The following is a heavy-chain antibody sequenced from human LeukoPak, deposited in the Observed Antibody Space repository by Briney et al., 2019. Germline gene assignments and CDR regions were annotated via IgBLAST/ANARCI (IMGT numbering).Heavy chain of an antibody. V-gene: IGHV3-33*01. J-gene: IGHJ6*02. CDR2: IWYDGSNK. CDR1: GFTFSSYG. D-gene: IGHD2-2*01. Sequence: GGSLGLSCAASGFTFSSYGMHWVRQAPGKGLEWVAVIWYDGSNKYYADSVKGRFTISRDNSKNTLYLQMNSLRAEDTAVYYCARDFAYCSSTSCYSFGMDVWGQGTTVTVSS. CDR3: ARDFAYCSSTSCYSFGMDV.